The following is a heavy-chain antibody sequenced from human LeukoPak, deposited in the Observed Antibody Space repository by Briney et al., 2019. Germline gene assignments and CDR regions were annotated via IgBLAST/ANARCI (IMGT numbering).Heavy chain of an antibody. CDR2: IKQDGNEI. Sequence: GGSLRLSCAASGFTFSSYWMTWVRQTPGKGLEWVANIKQDGNEIYYLDSVKGRFTISRDNAKNSLYMQMNSLRAGDTAVYYCARVGEFLRSPYYYMDVWGKGTTVTVSS. J-gene: IGHJ6*03. V-gene: IGHV3-7*01. D-gene: IGHD3-3*01. CDR1: GFTFSSYW. CDR3: ARVGEFLRSPYYYMDV.